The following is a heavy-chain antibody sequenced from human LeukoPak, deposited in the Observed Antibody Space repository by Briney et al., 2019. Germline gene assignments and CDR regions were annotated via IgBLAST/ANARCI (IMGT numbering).Heavy chain of an antibody. V-gene: IGHV1-3*03. CDR2: INAGNGNT. Sequence: GASVKVTCKASGYTFTSFAMHWVRQAPGQRLEWMGWINAGNGNTKYSQEFQGRVTITRDTSASTAYMELRSLRSEDTAVYYCARDERATLGYFDYWGQGTLVTVSS. CDR3: ARDERATLGYFDY. CDR1: GYTFTSFA. D-gene: IGHD1-26*01. J-gene: IGHJ4*02.